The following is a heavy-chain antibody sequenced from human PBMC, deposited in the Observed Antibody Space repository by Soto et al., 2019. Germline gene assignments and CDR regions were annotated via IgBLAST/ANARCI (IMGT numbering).Heavy chain of an antibody. CDR3: ARTSRPLTGTTLVGGWFDP. V-gene: IGHV4-34*01. D-gene: IGHD1-7*01. Sequence: SETLSLTCAVYGGSFSGYYWSWIRQPPGKGLEWIGEINHSGSTNYNPSLKSRVTISVDTSKNQFSLKLSSVTAADTAVYYCARTSRPLTGTTLVGGWFDPWGQGTLVTVSS. CDR1: GGSFSGYY. J-gene: IGHJ5*02. CDR2: INHSGST.